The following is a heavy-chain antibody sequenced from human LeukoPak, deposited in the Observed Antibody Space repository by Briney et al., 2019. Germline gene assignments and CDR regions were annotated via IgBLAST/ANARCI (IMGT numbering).Heavy chain of an antibody. CDR3: ARVDRYYYYGMDV. D-gene: IGHD2-2*03. Sequence: ASVKVSCKASGYTFTSYYMHWVRQAPGQGLEWMGWINPNSGGTNYAQKFQGWVTMTRDTSISTAYMELSRLRSDDTAVYYCARVDRYYYYGMDVWGQGTTVTVSS. CDR1: GYTFTSYY. CDR2: INPNSGGT. V-gene: IGHV1-2*04. J-gene: IGHJ6*02.